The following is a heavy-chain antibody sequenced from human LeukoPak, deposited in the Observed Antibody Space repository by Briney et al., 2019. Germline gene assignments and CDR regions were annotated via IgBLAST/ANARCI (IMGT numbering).Heavy chain of an antibody. V-gene: IGHV3-7*01. CDR3: ARADYDYVWGSYRQYYFDY. J-gene: IGHJ4*02. CDR1: GFTFSSYW. Sequence: TGGSLRLSCAASGFTFSSYWMSWVRQAPGKGLEWVANIKQGGSEKYYVDSVKGRFTISRDNAKNSLYLQMNSLRAEDTAVYYCARADYDYVWGSYRQYYFDYWGQGTLVTVSS. CDR2: IKQGGSEK. D-gene: IGHD3-16*02.